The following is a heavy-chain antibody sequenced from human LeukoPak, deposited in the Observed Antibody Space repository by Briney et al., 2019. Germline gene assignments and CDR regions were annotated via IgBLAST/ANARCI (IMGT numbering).Heavy chain of an antibody. CDR1: GFTFSSYG. Sequence: GGSLRLSCAASGFTFSSYGMHWVRQAPGKGLEWVAVIWYDGSNKYYAVSVKGRFTISRDNSKNTLYLQMNSLRAEDTAAYYCARDSSGWGFDYWGQGTLVTVSS. CDR2: IWYDGSNK. V-gene: IGHV3-33*01. CDR3: ARDSSGWGFDY. D-gene: IGHD6-19*01. J-gene: IGHJ4*02.